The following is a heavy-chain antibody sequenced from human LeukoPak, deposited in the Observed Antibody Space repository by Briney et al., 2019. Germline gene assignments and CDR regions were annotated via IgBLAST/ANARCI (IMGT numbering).Heavy chain of an antibody. CDR1: GGDFNSHI. D-gene: IGHD2-15*01. CDR3: ARGKYCSGGECYSVRTSYDGFDS. J-gene: IGHJ5*01. Sequence: SVKVSCKASGGDFNSHIINWVRQAPGQGLEWMGRIIPMRNLANYAHKFQGRVIITADKSRRTAYMEMSRLTSDDTAVYCCARGKYCSGGECYSVRTSYDGFDSWGQGTVVSVSS. CDR2: IIPMRNLA. V-gene: IGHV1-69*02.